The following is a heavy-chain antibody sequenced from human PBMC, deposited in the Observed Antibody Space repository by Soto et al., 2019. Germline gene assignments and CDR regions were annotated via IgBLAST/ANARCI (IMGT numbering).Heavy chain of an antibody. V-gene: IGHV3-13*01. Sequence: GGSLRLSCAASGFTFSSYDMHWVRQATGKGLEWVSAIGTAGDTYYPGSVKGRFTISRENAKNSLYLQMNSLRAEDTAVYYCARQPPDRESYYYYYGMDVWGQGTTVTVSS. J-gene: IGHJ6*02. CDR1: GFTFSSYD. CDR3: ARQPPDRESYYYYYGMDV. CDR2: IGTAGDT.